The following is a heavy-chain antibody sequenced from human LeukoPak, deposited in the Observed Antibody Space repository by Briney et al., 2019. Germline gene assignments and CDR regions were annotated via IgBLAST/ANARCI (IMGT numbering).Heavy chain of an antibody. J-gene: IGHJ4*02. CDR2: INHSGST. V-gene: IGHV4-34*01. CDR1: VGSFSGYY. CDR3: AVTISSGWSFDY. D-gene: IGHD6-19*01. Sequence: PSETLSLTCAVYVGSFSGYYWSSIRQPPRKGLEWRGEINHSGSTNYTPSLKSRVTISVDTSKNHFPLKLSSVPAADTAVYYCAVTISSGWSFDYWGQGTLVTVSS.